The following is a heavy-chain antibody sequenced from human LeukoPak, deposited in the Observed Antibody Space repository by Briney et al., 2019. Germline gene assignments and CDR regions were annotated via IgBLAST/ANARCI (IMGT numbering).Heavy chain of an antibody. CDR3: ARGASYCTNGVCYKNYYYMDV. V-gene: IGHV1-2*06. CDR2: INPNSGGT. CDR1: GYTFTGYY. D-gene: IGHD2-8*01. J-gene: IGHJ6*03. Sequence: GASVKVSCKASGYTFTGYYMHWVRQAPGQGLEWVGRINPNSGGTNYAQKFQGRVTMTRDTSISTAYMELSRLRSDDTAVYYCARGASYCTNGVCYKNYYYMDVWGKGTTVTVSS.